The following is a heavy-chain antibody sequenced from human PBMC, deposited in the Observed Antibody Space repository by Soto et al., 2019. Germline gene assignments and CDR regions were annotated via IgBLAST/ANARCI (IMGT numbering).Heavy chain of an antibody. D-gene: IGHD2-15*01. V-gene: IGHV1-2*04. CDR2: INPNSGGT. CDR1: GYTFTGYY. Sequence: ASVKVSCKATGYTFTGYYMHWGRQAHGQGLEWMGWINPNSGGTNYAQKFQGWVTMTRDTSISTAYMELSRLRSDDMAVYYCAREGAATANYGMDVWGQGTTVTVSS. CDR3: AREGAATANYGMDV. J-gene: IGHJ6*02.